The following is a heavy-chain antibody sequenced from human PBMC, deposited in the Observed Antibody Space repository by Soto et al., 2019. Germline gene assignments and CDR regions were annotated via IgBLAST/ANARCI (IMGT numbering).Heavy chain of an antibody. D-gene: IGHD1-26*01. Sequence: QVQLVQSGAEVKKPGSSVKVSCKASGGTFSSYAISWVRQAPGQGLEWMGGIIPIFGTANYAQKFQGRVTITADEYTSTAYRELSSLRSEDTAVYYCASCPQTQRYSGSYLRAFDYWGQGTLVTVSS. CDR3: ASCPQTQRYSGSYLRAFDY. CDR1: GGTFSSYA. CDR2: IIPIFGTA. V-gene: IGHV1-69*01. J-gene: IGHJ4*02.